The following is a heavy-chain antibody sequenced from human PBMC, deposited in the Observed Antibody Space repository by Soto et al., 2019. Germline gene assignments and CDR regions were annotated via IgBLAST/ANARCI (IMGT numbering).Heavy chain of an antibody. J-gene: IGHJ4*02. D-gene: IGHD5-12*01. V-gene: IGHV3-74*01. Sequence: PGGSLRLSCVASGFTFSSHWMHWVRLAPGKGLEWVSRVSGDGSVTNYADSVEGRFTISRDNAKNTLYLQMNSLRDEDTAVYFCTRGASGYGNFDSWGQGTLVTVSS. CDR2: VSGDGSVT. CDR3: TRGASGYGNFDS. CDR1: GFTFSSHW.